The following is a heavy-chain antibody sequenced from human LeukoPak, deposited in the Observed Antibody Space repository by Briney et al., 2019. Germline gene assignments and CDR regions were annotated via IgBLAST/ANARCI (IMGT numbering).Heavy chain of an antibody. V-gene: IGHV4-39*01. Sequence: SETLSLTCTVSGGSISGSSYYWGWIRQPPGKGLEWIGSIYYSGSTYYNPSLNSRVTISVDTSKNPFSLKLNSVTATDTAVYYCARHSGPWGQGTLVTVSS. J-gene: IGHJ4*02. CDR3: ARHSGP. CDR1: GGSISGSSYY. CDR2: IYYSGST. D-gene: IGHD7-27*01.